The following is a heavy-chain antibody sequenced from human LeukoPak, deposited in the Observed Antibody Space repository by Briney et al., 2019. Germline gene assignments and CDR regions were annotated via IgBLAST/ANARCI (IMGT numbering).Heavy chain of an antibody. CDR3: ARDTSPTPWGAEYFQH. D-gene: IGHD7-27*01. CDR2: ISYDGSNK. CDR1: GFTFSSYA. J-gene: IGHJ1*01. Sequence: GRSLRLSCAASGFTFSSYAMHWVRQAPGKGLEWVAVISYDGSNKYYADSVKGRFTISRDNSKNTLYLQMNSLRAEDTAVYYCARDTSPTPWGAEYFQHWGQGTLVTVSS. V-gene: IGHV3-30-3*01.